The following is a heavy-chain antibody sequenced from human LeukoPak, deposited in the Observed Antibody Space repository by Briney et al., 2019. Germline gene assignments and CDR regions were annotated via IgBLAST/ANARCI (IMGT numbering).Heavy chain of an antibody. CDR3: ARHDVEGNWFDP. CDR2: IDPSDSYT. D-gene: IGHD5-24*01. CDR1: GYSFTSYW. J-gene: IGHJ5*02. V-gene: IGHV5-10-1*01. Sequence: RGESLKISCKGSGYSFTSYWISWVRQMPGKGLEWMGRIDPSDSYTNYSPSFQGHVTISADKSINTAYLQWSSLQASDTAMYYCARHDVEGNWFDPWGQGTLVTVSS.